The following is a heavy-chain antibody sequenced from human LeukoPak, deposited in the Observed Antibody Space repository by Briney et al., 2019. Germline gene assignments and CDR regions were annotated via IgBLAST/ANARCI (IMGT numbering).Heavy chain of an antibody. CDR1: GFTFGSYS. J-gene: IGHJ4*02. Sequence: PGGSLRLSCAAPGFTFGSYSRNWVRQAPGKGLQWVSTINSSRSYIYYADSVKGGFTISRDNAKHSLYLQMNRLRSAVTAAYYCARGSPYYYDSGPRGPFDYWGQGTLVTVSS. D-gene: IGHD3-10*01. CDR2: INSSRSYI. V-gene: IGHV3-21*01. CDR3: ARGSPYYYDSGPRGPFDY.